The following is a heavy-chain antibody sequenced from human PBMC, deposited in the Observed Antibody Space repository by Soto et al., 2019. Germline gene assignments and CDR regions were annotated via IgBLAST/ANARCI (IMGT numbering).Heavy chain of an antibody. CDR3: ARGLGLGDY. J-gene: IGHJ4*02. CDR1: GYTFTSYY. D-gene: IGHD3-9*01. CDR2: INPNGGST. Sequence: QVQLVQSGAEVKKPGASVKLSCKASGYTFTSYYIHWVRQAPGQGLEWIGIINPNGGSTNYAHNFKGRLTVTRDTFTATVYMELGALTSEDTAVYYCARGLGLGDYWGQGTLVTVSS. V-gene: IGHV1-46*01.